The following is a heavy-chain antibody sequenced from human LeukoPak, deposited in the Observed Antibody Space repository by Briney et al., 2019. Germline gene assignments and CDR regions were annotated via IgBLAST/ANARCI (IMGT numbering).Heavy chain of an antibody. V-gene: IGHV3-30*18. J-gene: IGHJ4*02. CDR1: GFTFSSYG. CDR3: AKDLSGSGPYYFDY. Sequence: GGSLRLSCAASGFTFSSYGMHWVRQAPGKGLEWVAVISYDGSNKYYADSVKGRFTISRDNSKNTLCLQMNSLRAEDTAVYYCAKDLSGSGPYYFDYWGQGTLVTVSS. D-gene: IGHD3-10*01. CDR2: ISYDGSNK.